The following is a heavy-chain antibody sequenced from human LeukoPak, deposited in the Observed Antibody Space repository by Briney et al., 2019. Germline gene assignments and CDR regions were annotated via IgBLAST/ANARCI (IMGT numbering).Heavy chain of an antibody. V-gene: IGHV1-8*01. J-gene: IGHJ4*02. CDR1: GYTFTSYD. Sequence: ASVKVSCKASGYTFTSYDINWVRQATGQGLEWMGWMNPNSGNTGYAQKFQGRVTMTRNTSISTAYMELSSLRSEGTAVYYCATTTAVAGIPYYFDYWGQGTLVTVSS. CDR2: MNPNSGNT. D-gene: IGHD6-19*01. CDR3: ATTTAVAGIPYYFDY.